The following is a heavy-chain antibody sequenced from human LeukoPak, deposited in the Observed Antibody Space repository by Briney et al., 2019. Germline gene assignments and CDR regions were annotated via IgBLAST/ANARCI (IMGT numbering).Heavy chain of an antibody. D-gene: IGHD6-19*01. V-gene: IGHV3-21*01. CDR3: AREVIAVAGSRFDY. J-gene: IGHJ4*02. CDR2: ISSSSSYI. Sequence: GGSLRLSCAASGFTFSSYSMNWVRQAPGKGLEWVSSISSSSSYIYYADSVKGRFTISRDNAKNSLYLRMNSLRAEDTAVYYCAREVIAVAGSRFDYWGQGTLVTVSS. CDR1: GFTFSSYS.